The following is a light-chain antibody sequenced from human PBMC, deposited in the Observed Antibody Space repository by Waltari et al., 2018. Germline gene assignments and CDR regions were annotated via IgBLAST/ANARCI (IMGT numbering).Light chain of an antibody. CDR3: QQYGSSPWT. CDR1: QPISSNY. Sequence: EIVLTQSPGTLSLSPGERATLSCRASQPISSNYLAWYQQNPGQAPRLLIFAASNRAAGIPDRFSGSGSGTDFTLTISGLEPEHLAVYYCQQYGSSPWTFGQGTKVEIK. V-gene: IGKV3-20*01. CDR2: AAS. J-gene: IGKJ1*01.